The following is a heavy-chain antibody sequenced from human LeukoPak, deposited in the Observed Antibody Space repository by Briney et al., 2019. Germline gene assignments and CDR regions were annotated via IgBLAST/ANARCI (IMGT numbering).Heavy chain of an antibody. D-gene: IGHD6-6*01. J-gene: IGHJ5*02. CDR2: IYGNENR. CDR1: GGSISSYH. Sequence: SETLSLTCTVSGGSISSYHLSWIRQPAGKGLEWIGRIYGNENRYNPSLKSRVTVSVDTSKNQFSLKLSSVTAADTAVYYCARGGAARPRNWFDPWGQGTLVTVSS. CDR3: ARGGAARPRNWFDP. V-gene: IGHV4-4*07.